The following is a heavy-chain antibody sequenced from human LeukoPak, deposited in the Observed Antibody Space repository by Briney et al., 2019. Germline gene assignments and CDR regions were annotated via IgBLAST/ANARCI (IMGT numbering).Heavy chain of an antibody. J-gene: IGHJ4*02. Sequence: GGSLRLSCAASGFTFSNAWMSWVRQAPGKGLEWVGRIKSKTDGGTTDYAAPVKGRFTISRDDSKNTLYLQMNSLKTEDTAVYSCTTHRFLYNSSGNPSIDYWGQGTLATVSS. CDR2: IKSKTDGGTT. D-gene: IGHD3-22*01. CDR3: TTHRFLYNSSGNPSIDY. CDR1: GFTFSNAW. V-gene: IGHV3-15*01.